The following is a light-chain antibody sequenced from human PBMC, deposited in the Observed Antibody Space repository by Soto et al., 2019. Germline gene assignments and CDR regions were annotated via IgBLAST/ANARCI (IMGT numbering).Light chain of an antibody. Sequence: EIVLTQSPATLSLSPGEGATLSCRASQSVSSYLAWYQQKPGQAPRLLIYDASNRATDIPARFSGSGSGTDFTLTISSLESEDFGVYYCQQRGKWPRTFGQGTKLEIK. J-gene: IGKJ2*01. CDR3: QQRGKWPRT. V-gene: IGKV3-11*01. CDR2: DAS. CDR1: QSVSSY.